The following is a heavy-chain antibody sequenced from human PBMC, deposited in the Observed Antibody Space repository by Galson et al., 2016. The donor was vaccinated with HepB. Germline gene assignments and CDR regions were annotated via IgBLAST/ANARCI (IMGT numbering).Heavy chain of an antibody. Sequence: SLRLSCAASGFTFDDYWMSWVRQAPGKGLEWVANIKTDGTDKYYGDSVKGRFTISRDNAKKSLYLQMNILTAEDAAMYYCARIAYGGHLHYEYWGQGTLVTVSS. CDR1: GFTFDDYW. D-gene: IGHD4-23*01. CDR2: IKTDGTDK. V-gene: IGHV3-7*03. J-gene: IGHJ4*02. CDR3: ARIAYGGHLHYEY.